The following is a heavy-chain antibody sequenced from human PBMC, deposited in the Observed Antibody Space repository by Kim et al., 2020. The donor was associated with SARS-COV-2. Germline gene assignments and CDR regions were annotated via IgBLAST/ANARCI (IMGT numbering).Heavy chain of an antibody. Sequence: GGSLRLSCAASGFTFSSYGMHWVRQAPGKGLEWVAVIWYDGSNKYYADSVKGRFTISRDNSKNTLYLQMNSLRAEDTAVYYCAKGNSIVVVVNDYGMDVWGQGTTVTVSS. CDR1: GFTFSSYG. J-gene: IGHJ6*02. V-gene: IGHV3-33*06. CDR2: IWYDGSNK. D-gene: IGHD2-15*01. CDR3: AKGNSIVVVVNDYGMDV.